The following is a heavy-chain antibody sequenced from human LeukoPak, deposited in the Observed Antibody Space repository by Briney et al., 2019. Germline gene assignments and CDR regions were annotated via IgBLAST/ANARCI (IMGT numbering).Heavy chain of an antibody. J-gene: IGHJ5*02. Sequence: PGGSLRLSCAASGFTFSSYSMNWVRQAPGKGLEWVSYISSSSSTIYYAVSVKGRFTISRDNAKNSLYLQMNSLRAEDTAVYYCARGADYDILTGYYIGVGWFDPWGQGTLVTVSS. CDR2: ISSSSSTI. CDR3: ARGADYDILTGYYIGVGWFDP. V-gene: IGHV3-48*01. D-gene: IGHD3-9*01. CDR1: GFTFSSYS.